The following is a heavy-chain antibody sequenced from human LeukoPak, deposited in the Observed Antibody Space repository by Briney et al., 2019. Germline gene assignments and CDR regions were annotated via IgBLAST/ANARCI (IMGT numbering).Heavy chain of an antibody. CDR3: ARGSSGIAVRGLAWAWFDP. D-gene: IGHD3-10*01. CDR1: GFTFSSYW. Sequence: GGSLRLSCAASGFTFSSYWMTWVRQAPGKGLEWVANIKPDGSEKYYVDSVRGRFTISRDNAKNSLYLDMNSLRAEDTAVYYCARGSSGIAVRGLAWAWFDPWGQGTLVTVSS. V-gene: IGHV3-7*05. CDR2: IKPDGSEK. J-gene: IGHJ5*02.